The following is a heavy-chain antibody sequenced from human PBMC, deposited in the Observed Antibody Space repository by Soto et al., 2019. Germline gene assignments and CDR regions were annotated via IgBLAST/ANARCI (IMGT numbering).Heavy chain of an antibody. Sequence: HVQLVESGGGVVQPGRPLRLSCAASGFTFSSYGMHCVRQAPGKGLEWVAAISHDGSDKYYADSVKGRFTISRDNSKNTLYLQMNSLRAEDTAVYYCAKVGPRIMITFGGAFDYWGQGTLVTVSS. CDR2: ISHDGSDK. J-gene: IGHJ4*02. CDR3: AKVGPRIMITFGGAFDY. V-gene: IGHV3-30*18. CDR1: GFTFSSYG. D-gene: IGHD3-16*01.